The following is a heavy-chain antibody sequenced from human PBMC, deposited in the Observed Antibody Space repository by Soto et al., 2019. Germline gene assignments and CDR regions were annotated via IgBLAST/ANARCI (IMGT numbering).Heavy chain of an antibody. D-gene: IGHD2-8*01. Sequence: ASVKVSSKASGYTFTSYDINWVRQATGQGLEWMGWMNPNSGNTGYAQKFQGRVTMTRNTSISTAYMELSSLRSEDTAVCYCATRVGLMVYAIPYYYYMDVWGKGTTVTVS. CDR2: MNPNSGNT. CDR3: ATRVGLMVYAIPYYYYMDV. V-gene: IGHV1-8*01. CDR1: GYTFTSYD. J-gene: IGHJ6*03.